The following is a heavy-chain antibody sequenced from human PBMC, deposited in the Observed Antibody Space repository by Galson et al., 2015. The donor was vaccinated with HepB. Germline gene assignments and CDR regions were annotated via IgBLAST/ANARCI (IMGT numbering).Heavy chain of an antibody. CDR1: GYTFTSYG. Sequence: SVKVSCKASGYTFTSYGISWVRQAPGQGLEWMGWISAYNGNTNYAQKLQGRVTMTTDTSTSTAYMELRSLRSDDTAVYYCARDWRGGIVLMVYAIRGMDVWGQGTTVTVSS. CDR2: ISAYNGNT. CDR3: ARDWRGGIVLMVYAIRGMDV. D-gene: IGHD2-8*01. J-gene: IGHJ6*02. V-gene: IGHV1-18*04.